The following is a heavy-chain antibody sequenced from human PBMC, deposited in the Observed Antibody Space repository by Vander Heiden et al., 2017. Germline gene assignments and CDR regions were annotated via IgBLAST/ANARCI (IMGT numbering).Heavy chain of an antibody. V-gene: IGHV4-34*01. Sequence: QVQLQQWGAGLLKPSETLSLTCAVYGGSFSGYYWSWIRQPPGKGLEGIGEINHSGSTNYNPSLKSRVTISVDTSKNQFSLKLSSVTAADTAVYYCARLSGYYGSGSYNGGMDVWGQGTTVTVSS. CDR1: GGSFSGYY. CDR3: ARLSGYYGSGSYNGGMDV. CDR2: INHSGST. J-gene: IGHJ6*02. D-gene: IGHD3-10*01.